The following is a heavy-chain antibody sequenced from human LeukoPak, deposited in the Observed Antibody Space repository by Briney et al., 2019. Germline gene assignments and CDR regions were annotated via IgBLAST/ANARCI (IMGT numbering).Heavy chain of an antibody. CDR3: ARVSRRTTKAVNAFDI. D-gene: IGHD4-17*01. J-gene: IGHJ3*02. CDR2: INHSGST. CDR1: GGSFSGYY. V-gene: IGHV4-34*01. Sequence: SETLSLTCAVYGGSFSGYYWSWIRQPPGKGLEWIGEINHSGSTHYNPSLKSRVTISVDTSKNQFSLKLSSVTAADTAVYYCARVSRRTTKAVNAFDIWGQGTMVTVSS.